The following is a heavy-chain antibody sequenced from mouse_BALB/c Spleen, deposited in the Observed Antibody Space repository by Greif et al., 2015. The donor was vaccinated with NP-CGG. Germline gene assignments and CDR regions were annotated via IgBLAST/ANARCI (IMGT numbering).Heavy chain of an antibody. Sequence: EVKVVESGGGLVQPGGSRKLSCAASGFTFSSFGMHWVRQAPEKGLEWVAYISSGSSTIYYADTVEGRFTISRDNPKNTLFLQMTSLRSEDTAMYYCARLFDYWGQGTTLTVSS. CDR2: ISSGSSTI. V-gene: IGHV5-17*02. CDR3: ARLFDY. CDR1: GFTFSSFG. J-gene: IGHJ2*01.